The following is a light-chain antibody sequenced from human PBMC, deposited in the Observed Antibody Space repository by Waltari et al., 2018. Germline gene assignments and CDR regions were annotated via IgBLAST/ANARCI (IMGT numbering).Light chain of an antibody. CDR3: SSYTTRRTVL. Sequence: QSALTQPASVSGSPGQSITFSCTGSSSDVGGYNYFSWYQHHPGRAPKLIIYEVTNRPSGVSNRFSASKSGNTASLTISGLQPEDEADYYCSSYTTRRTVLFGGGTKLTVL. CDR1: SSDVGGYNY. J-gene: IGLJ2*01. CDR2: EVT. V-gene: IGLV2-14*01.